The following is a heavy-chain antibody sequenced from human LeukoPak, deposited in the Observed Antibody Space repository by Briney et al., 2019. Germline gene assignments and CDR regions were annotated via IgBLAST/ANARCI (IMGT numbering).Heavy chain of an antibody. J-gene: IGHJ5*02. CDR3: ATAYIAARPRWFDP. V-gene: IGHV4-34*01. D-gene: IGHD6-6*01. CDR2: INHSGST. Sequence: PSETLSLTCAVYGGSFSGYYWSWIRQPPGKGLEWIGEINHSGSTNYNPSHKSRVTISVDTSKNQFSLKLSSVTAADTAVYYCATAYIAARPRWFDPWGQGTLVTVSS. CDR1: GGSFSGYY.